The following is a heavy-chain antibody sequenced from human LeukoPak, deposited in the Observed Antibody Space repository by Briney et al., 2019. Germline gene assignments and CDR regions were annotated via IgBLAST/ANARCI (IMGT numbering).Heavy chain of an antibody. CDR1: GFTFDDYA. V-gene: IGHV3-9*01. J-gene: IGHJ4*02. D-gene: IGHD5-18*01. Sequence: PGGSLRLFCAASGFTFDDYAMHWVRQAPGKGLEWVSGISWNSGSIGYADSVKGRFTISRDNAKNSLYLQMNSLRAEDTALYYCAKDMGYSYGYGGDYFDYWGQGTLVTVSS. CDR2: ISWNSGSI. CDR3: AKDMGYSYGYGGDYFDY.